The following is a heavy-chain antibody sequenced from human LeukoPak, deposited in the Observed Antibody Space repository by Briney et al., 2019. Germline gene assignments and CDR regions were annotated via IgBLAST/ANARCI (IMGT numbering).Heavy chain of an antibody. V-gene: IGHV4-59*12. J-gene: IGHJ4*02. D-gene: IGHD3-22*01. CDR2: MSYMGST. CDR3: ASWSTSSYYVTRVDH. CDR1: GGSLSGYY. Sequence: SETLSLTCALSGGSLSGYYWSWIRQFPGKGLEWIAYMSYMGSTNYNPSLRSRVTISIDTSKNQLSLTLTSVTAADTAVYYCASWSTSSYYVTRVDHWGQGTLVTVSS.